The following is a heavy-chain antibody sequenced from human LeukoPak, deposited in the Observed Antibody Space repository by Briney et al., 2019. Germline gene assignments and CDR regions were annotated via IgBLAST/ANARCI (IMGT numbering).Heavy chain of an antibody. J-gene: IGHJ4*02. CDR2: IIPILGIA. Sequence: ASVKVSCNASGCTFRSYTISWVRQAPGQGLEWMGRIIPILGIANYAQKFQGRVTITADKSTSTAYMELSSLRSEDTAVYYCAREDYGGSYFDYWGQGTLVTVSS. CDR3: AREDYGGSYFDY. CDR1: GCTFRSYT. D-gene: IGHD4-23*01. V-gene: IGHV1-69*04.